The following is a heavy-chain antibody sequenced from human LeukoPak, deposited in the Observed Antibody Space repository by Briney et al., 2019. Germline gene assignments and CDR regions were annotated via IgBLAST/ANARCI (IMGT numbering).Heavy chain of an antibody. Sequence: ASVKVSCKASGGTFSSYAISWVRQAPGQGLEWMGGIIPICGTANYAQKFQGRVTITTDESTSTAYMELSSLRSEDTAVYYCARGGDSYNYYYYYYMDVWGKGTTVTVSS. V-gene: IGHV1-69*05. CDR3: ARGGDSYNYYYYYYMDV. CDR2: IIPICGTA. CDR1: GGTFSSYA. J-gene: IGHJ6*03. D-gene: IGHD5-24*01.